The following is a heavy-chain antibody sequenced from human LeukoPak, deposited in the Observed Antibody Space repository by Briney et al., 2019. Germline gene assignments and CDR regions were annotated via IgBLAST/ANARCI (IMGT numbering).Heavy chain of an antibody. CDR3: ARDFPIVVVPAARDAFDI. CDR1: GGSFSGYY. Sequence: TLSLTCPVYGGSFSGYYWNWIRQPPGKGLDWIGEINHSGSTNYNPSLKSRVTISVDTSKNQFSLKLSSVTAADTAVYYCARDFPIVVVPAARDAFDIWGQGTMVTVSS. CDR2: INHSGST. J-gene: IGHJ3*02. V-gene: IGHV4-34*01. D-gene: IGHD2-2*01.